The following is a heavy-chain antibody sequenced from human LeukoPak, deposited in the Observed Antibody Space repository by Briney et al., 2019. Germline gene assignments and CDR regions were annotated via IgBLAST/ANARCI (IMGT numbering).Heavy chain of an antibody. D-gene: IGHD6-19*01. CDR1: GGSISSYY. CDR3: ARGAYGSGWYGYYFDY. Sequence: KPSETLSLTCTVSGGSISSYYWSWIRQPPGKGLEWIGYIYYSGSTNYNPSLKSRVTISVDTSKNQFSLKLSSVTAADTAVYYCARGAYGSGWYGYYFDYWGQGTLVTVSS. J-gene: IGHJ4*02. CDR2: IYYSGST. V-gene: IGHV4-59*01.